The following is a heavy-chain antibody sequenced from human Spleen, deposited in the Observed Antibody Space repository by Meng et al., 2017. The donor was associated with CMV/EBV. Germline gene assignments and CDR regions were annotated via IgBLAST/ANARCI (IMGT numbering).Heavy chain of an antibody. Sequence: ASVKVSCKASGYTFTSHDISWVRQATGQGLEWMGWMNPNSDNTDYAQKFQGGVTMTRDTSISTAYMELSSLRSEDTAVYYCARGLRITIFGVVIFDGMDVWGQGTTVTVSS. V-gene: IGHV1-8*01. CDR1: GYTFTSHD. D-gene: IGHD3-3*01. CDR2: MNPNSDNT. CDR3: ARGLRITIFGVVIFDGMDV. J-gene: IGHJ6*02.